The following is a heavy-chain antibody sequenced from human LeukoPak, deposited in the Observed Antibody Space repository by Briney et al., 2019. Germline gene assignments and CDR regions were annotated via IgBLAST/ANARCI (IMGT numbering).Heavy chain of an antibody. Sequence: PGGTLRLSCAASGFTFSDCYMSWIRQAPGKGLEWVSYIRSSGSTIYYADSVKGRFTISRDNAKNSLYLQMNSLRAEDTAVYYCARDVQHDYGGRPYRYFDLWGRGTLVTVSS. V-gene: IGHV3-11*01. D-gene: IGHD4-23*01. CDR1: GFTFSDCY. J-gene: IGHJ2*01. CDR3: ARDVQHDYGGRPYRYFDL. CDR2: IRSSGSTI.